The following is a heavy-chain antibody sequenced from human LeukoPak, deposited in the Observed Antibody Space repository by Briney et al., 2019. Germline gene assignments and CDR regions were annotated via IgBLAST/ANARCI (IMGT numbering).Heavy chain of an antibody. V-gene: IGHV3-23*01. CDR2: ISGSGGST. J-gene: IGHJ6*02. CDR1: GFTFSSYA. Sequence: GGSLRLSCAASGFTFSSYAMSWVRQAPGKGLEWVSAISGSGGSTYYAGSVKGRFTISRDNSKNTLYLQMNSLRAEDTAVYYCAKRFITMVRGVISHYYGMDVWGQGTTVTVSS. D-gene: IGHD3-10*01. CDR3: AKRFITMVRGVISHYYGMDV.